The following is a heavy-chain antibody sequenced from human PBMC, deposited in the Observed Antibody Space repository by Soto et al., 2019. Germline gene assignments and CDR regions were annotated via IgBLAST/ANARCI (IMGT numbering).Heavy chain of an antibody. D-gene: IGHD6-19*01. CDR2: IWYDGGEK. V-gene: IGHV3-33*01. CDR3: ARDARIAVAYGMDV. CDR1: GFTFNTFG. J-gene: IGHJ6*02. Sequence: QVQLVESGGGVVQPGRSLRLSCAASGFTFNTFGMHWVRQAPGKGLEWVAAIWYDGGEKHYAASVKGRFTISRDNSKNTLFLQMNSLRAEDTAVYYCARDARIAVAYGMDVWGQGTTVTVSS.